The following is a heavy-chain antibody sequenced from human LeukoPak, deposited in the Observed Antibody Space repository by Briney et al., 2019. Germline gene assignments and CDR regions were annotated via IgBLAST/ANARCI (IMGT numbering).Heavy chain of an antibody. CDR1: GFTFSDHF. V-gene: IGHV3-72*01. CDR3: VRVGSVSGSDYLDY. J-gene: IGHJ4*02. D-gene: IGHD6-19*01. Sequence: GGALRLSCAVSGFTFSDHFLDWVRQAPGKGLEWVGRSRNKAKSYTTEYAASVKGRFTISRDDSKNSLYLQMNSLETEDTAVYYCVRVGSVSGSDYLDYWGQGTLVTVSS. CDR2: SRNKAKSYTT.